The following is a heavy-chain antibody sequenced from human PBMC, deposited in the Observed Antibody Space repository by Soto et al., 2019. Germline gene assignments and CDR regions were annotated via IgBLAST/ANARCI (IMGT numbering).Heavy chain of an antibody. D-gene: IGHD2-2*01. CDR2: IYHSGST. V-gene: IGHV4-4*02. J-gene: IGHJ6*02. CDR3: ASRYCISTSCYVGYYGMDV. Sequence: QLQRQESGPGLVKPSGSLSLTCAVSGGSISSSNWWSWVRQPPGKGLEWIGEIYHSGSTNYNPSLKSRVTISVDKSKNQFSLKLSSVTAADTAVYYCASRYCISTSCYVGYYGMDVWGQGTTVTVSS. CDR1: GGSISSSNW.